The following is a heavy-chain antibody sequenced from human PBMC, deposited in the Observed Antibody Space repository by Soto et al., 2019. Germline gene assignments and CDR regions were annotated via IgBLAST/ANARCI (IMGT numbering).Heavy chain of an antibody. CDR2: IKSKTDGGTT. CDR3: TTDSYSTIIIVRFDY. Sequence: GGSLRLSCAASGFTFSNAWINWVRQAPGKGLEWVGRIKSKTDGGTTDYAEPVKGRFAISRDDSNNMVYLQMNSLKIEDTAVYYCTTDSYSTIIIVRFDYWGHGTLVTAPQ. CDR1: GFTFSNAW. J-gene: IGHJ4*01. V-gene: IGHV3-15*07. D-gene: IGHD3-22*01.